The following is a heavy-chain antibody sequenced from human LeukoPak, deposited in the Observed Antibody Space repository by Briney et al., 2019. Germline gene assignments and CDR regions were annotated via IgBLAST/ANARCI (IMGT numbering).Heavy chain of an antibody. CDR2: ISSSSSYI. J-gene: IGHJ4*02. CDR3: AINYPDYFDY. CDR1: GFTFSSYS. D-gene: IGHD4-11*01. V-gene: IGHV3-21*01. Sequence: PGGSLRLSCAASGFTFSSYSMNWVRQAPGKGLEWVSSISSSSSYIYYADSVKGRFTISRDNAKNSLYPQMNSLRAEDTAVYYCAINYPDYFDYWGQGTLVTVSS.